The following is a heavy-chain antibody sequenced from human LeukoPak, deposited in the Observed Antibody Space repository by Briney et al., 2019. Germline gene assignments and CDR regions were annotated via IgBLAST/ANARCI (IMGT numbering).Heavy chain of an antibody. CDR1: GSISSSNYY. D-gene: IGHD2-2*01. V-gene: IGHV4-39*01. CDR3: ARRGIGYCSSTSCPNAFDI. Sequence: PSETLSLTCTGGSISSSNYYWGWIRQPPGKGLEWIGSTYYSGSTYYNPSLKSRLTISVDTSKNQFSLKLSSVTAADTAVYYCARRGIGYCSSTSCPNAFDIWGQGTMVTVSS. J-gene: IGHJ3*02. CDR2: TYYSGST.